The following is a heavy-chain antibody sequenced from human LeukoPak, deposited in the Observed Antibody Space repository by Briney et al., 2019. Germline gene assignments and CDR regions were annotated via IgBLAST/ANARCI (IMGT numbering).Heavy chain of an antibody. CDR2: ISDSGDRT. J-gene: IGHJ2*01. CDR1: GFTFSSYA. D-gene: IGHD6-19*01. V-gene: IGHV3-23*01. CDR3: AKSMTLQWRGFSDL. Sequence: GGSLRLSCAASGFTFSSYAMSWVRQAPGKGLEWVSGISDSGDRTQYADSVRGRFTISRDNSKNTLYLQKNSLRADDTTIYYCAKSMTLQWRGFSDLWGRGTHVTVSS.